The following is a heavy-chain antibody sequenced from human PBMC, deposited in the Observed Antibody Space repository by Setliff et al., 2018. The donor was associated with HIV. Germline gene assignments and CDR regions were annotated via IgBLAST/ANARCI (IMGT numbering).Heavy chain of an antibody. D-gene: IGHD5-18*01. Sequence: PSETLSLTCTVSGDSISSYYWGWIRQPPGKGLEWIGSIYYSGSTYYNPSLKSRVTISVDTSKNQFSLKLSSVTAADTAVYYCARVMDTAMVSRLLLYYFDYWGQGTLVTVSS. J-gene: IGHJ4*02. V-gene: IGHV4-39*07. CDR2: IYYSGST. CDR1: GDSISSYY. CDR3: ARVMDTAMVSRLLLYYFDY.